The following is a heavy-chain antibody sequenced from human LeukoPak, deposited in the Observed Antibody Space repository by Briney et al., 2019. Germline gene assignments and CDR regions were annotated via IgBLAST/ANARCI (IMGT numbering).Heavy chain of an antibody. D-gene: IGHD3-22*01. CDR3: AKDFPYYYDTSGYYHDY. J-gene: IGHJ4*02. V-gene: IGHV1-46*01. CDR2: INPSGGST. CDR1: GYTFISYY. Sequence: ASVKVSCKASGYTFISYYMHWVRQAPGQGLEWMGMINPSGGSTSYAQSFQGRVTMTRDMSTSTVYMDLSSLRAEDTAVYYCAKDFPYYYDTSGYYHDYWGQGTLVTVSS.